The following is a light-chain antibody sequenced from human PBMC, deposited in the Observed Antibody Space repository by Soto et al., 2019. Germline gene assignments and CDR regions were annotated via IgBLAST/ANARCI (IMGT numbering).Light chain of an antibody. V-gene: IGKV1-5*01. CDR1: QSINNW. CDR2: HAS. Sequence: DIQMTQSPSTLSASVGDRVTITCRASQSINNWLAWYQQKPGKVPKLLIYHASSLESGVPSRFSGSGSGTEFTLTISSLEPDDFATYYCQQYNSFSWTFGQGTKVEIK. J-gene: IGKJ1*01. CDR3: QQYNSFSWT.